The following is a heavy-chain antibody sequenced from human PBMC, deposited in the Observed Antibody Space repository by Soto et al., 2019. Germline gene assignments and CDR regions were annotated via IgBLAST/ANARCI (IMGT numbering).Heavy chain of an antibody. CDR3: ARDQGITTFGVYSMYYYGMDV. Sequence: SVKVSCKASGGTFSNHIITWVRQAHGQGPEWMGRIIPMLDITNYAQKFQGRVTITADKSTTTAYMDLRSLRSDDTAVYYCARDQGITTFGVYSMYYYGMDVWGQGTTVTVSS. V-gene: IGHV1-69*04. J-gene: IGHJ6*02. CDR1: GGTFSNHI. CDR2: IIPMLDIT. D-gene: IGHD3-3*01.